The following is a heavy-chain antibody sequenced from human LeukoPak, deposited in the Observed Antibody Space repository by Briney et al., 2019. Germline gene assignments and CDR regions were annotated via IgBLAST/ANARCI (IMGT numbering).Heavy chain of an antibody. D-gene: IGHD3-10*01. CDR1: GGSISTDY. CDR3: ASDFGY. CDR2: IYTSGTT. Sequence: PSETLSLTCTVSGGSISTDYWTWLRQPAGKGLEWIGLIYTSGTTNYNPSLKSRVTMSLDTSKNQFSLKLTSVTAADTAVYYCASDFGYWGQGTLVTVSS. V-gene: IGHV4-4*07. J-gene: IGHJ4*02.